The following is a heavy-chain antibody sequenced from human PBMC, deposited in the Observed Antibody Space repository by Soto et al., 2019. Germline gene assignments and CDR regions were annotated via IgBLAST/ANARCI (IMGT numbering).Heavy chain of an antibody. V-gene: IGHV1-69*13. D-gene: IGHD3-22*01. Sequence: ASVNVSCKASGGTFSSYAISWVRRAPGQGLEWMGGIIPIFGTANYAQRFQGRVTITADESTSTAYMELSSLRSEDTAVYYCASAPYYYDSSGYLEYWGQGTLVTVSS. J-gene: IGHJ4*02. CDR3: ASAPYYYDSSGYLEY. CDR2: IIPIFGTA. CDR1: GGTFSSYA.